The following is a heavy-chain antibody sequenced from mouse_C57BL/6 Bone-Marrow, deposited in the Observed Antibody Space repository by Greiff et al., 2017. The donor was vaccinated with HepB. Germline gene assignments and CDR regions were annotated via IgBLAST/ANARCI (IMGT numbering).Heavy chain of an antibody. D-gene: IGHD1-1*01. CDR2: IYPGDGDT. Sequence: VQLQQSGAELVKPGASVKISCKASGYAFSSYWMNWVKQRPGKGLEWIGQIYPGDGDTNYNGKFKGKATLTADKSSSTAYMQLSSLTSEDAAVYFGARGLYYGSSYFDYWGQGTTLTVSS. V-gene: IGHV1-80*01. CDR1: GYAFSSYW. J-gene: IGHJ2*01. CDR3: ARGLYYGSSYFDY.